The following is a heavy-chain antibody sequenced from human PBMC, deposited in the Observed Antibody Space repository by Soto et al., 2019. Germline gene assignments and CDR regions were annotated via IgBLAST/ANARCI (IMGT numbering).Heavy chain of an antibody. CDR2: ISVYNGDT. CDR3: TVVIRFYGPDSFYV. J-gene: IGHJ3*01. D-gene: IGHD3-3*01. CDR1: GNTFSSYV. V-gene: IGHV1-18*01. Sequence: QVHLVQSGAEVKKPGASVKVSCKASGNTFSSYVISWVRKAPGQGLEWMGWISVYNGDTNLAQRVHDRVTMTTDKATSTAYMELRSLRSDDTALYYCTVVIRFYGPDSFYVWGQGTPGTGSS.